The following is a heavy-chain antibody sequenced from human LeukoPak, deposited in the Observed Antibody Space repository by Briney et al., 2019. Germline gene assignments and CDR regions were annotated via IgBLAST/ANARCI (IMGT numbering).Heavy chain of an antibody. Sequence: SETLSLTCSVFGGSISSCYWNWIRQPPGKGLEWIGYVYYSGSSSYNPSLKSRVTMSVDTSKNQISLRLSSVTAADTAVYYCARARFGGGYYFDYWGQGTLVTVSS. V-gene: IGHV4-59*08. CDR2: VYYSGSS. CDR1: GGSISSCY. CDR3: ARARFGGGYYFDY. J-gene: IGHJ4*02. D-gene: IGHD3-10*01.